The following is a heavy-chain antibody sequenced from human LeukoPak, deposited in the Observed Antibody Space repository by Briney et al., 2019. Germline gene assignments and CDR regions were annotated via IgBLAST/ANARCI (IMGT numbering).Heavy chain of an antibody. D-gene: IGHD1-1*01. CDR1: GFTFTNYA. Sequence: PGGSLRLSCAASGFTFTNYAMHWVRQTPGKGLEWVALISSDGSKNIYADPVKGRFTVSRDNSKNTIYLQMNSLRAEDTAVYYCVKGLVQTTMSYSVDYWGQGALVTVSS. CDR2: ISSDGSKN. CDR3: VKGLVQTTMSYSVDY. J-gene: IGHJ4*02. V-gene: IGHV3-30*18.